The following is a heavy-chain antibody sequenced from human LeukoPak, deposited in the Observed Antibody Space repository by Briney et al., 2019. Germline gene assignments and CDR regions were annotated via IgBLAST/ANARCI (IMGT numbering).Heavy chain of an antibody. V-gene: IGHV3-30*18. Sequence: GGSLRLSCAASGFTFSSYGMHWVRQAPGKGLEWVAVISYDGSNTYYADSVKGRFTISRDNSKNTLYLQMNSLRAEDTAVYYCAKDPTIFGVVMSGMDVWGQGTTVTVSS. CDR1: GFTFSSYG. CDR3: AKDPTIFGVVMSGMDV. D-gene: IGHD3-3*01. J-gene: IGHJ6*02. CDR2: ISYDGSNT.